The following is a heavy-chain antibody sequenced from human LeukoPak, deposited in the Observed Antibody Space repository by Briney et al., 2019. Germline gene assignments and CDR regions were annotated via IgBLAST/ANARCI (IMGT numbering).Heavy chain of an antibody. CDR3: ATDRLDITFGGVLVFDY. Sequence: GGSLRLSCAASGFTFSNYAMHWVRQAPGKGLGWVAVISYDGSSKYYADSVKGRFTISRDNSKNTLYLQMNSLRPEDTAVYYCATDRLDITFGGVLVFDYWGQGTLVTVSS. CDR2: ISYDGSSK. D-gene: IGHD3-16*02. CDR1: GFTFSNYA. J-gene: IGHJ4*02. V-gene: IGHV3-30*04.